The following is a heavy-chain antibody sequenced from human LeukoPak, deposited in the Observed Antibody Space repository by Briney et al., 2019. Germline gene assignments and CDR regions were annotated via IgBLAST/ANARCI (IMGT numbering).Heavy chain of an antibody. CDR1: GFTFSSYA. J-gene: IGHJ3*02. D-gene: IGHD2-15*01. CDR3: AKGLGGFDK. Sequence: GGSLRLSCAASGFTFSSYAMSWVRQAPGKGLEWVSSITNSGDSTYYADSVKGRFIISRDNSKNTLSLQMYSLRAEDTAVYYCAKGLGGFDKWGQGTMVIVSS. V-gene: IGHV3-23*01. CDR2: ITNSGDST.